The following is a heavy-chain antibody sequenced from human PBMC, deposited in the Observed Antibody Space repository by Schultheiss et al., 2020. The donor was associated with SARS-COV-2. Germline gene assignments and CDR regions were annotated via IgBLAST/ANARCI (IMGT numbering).Heavy chain of an antibody. D-gene: IGHD2-2*01. CDR3: ARDRFCSSTSCYRGPNYYYYYGMDV. J-gene: IGHJ6*02. CDR2: IYTSGST. Sequence: SQTLSLTCAVYGGSFSGYYWSWIRQPAGKGLEWIGRIYTSGSTNYNPSLKSRVTMSVDTSKNQFSLKLSSVTAADTAVYYCARDRFCSSTSCYRGPNYYYYYGMDVWGQGTTVTVAS. V-gene: IGHV4-4*07. CDR1: GGSFSGYY.